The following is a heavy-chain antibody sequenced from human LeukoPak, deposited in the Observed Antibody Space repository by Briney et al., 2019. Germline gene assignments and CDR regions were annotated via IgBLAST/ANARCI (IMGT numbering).Heavy chain of an antibody. CDR1: GFTFSSYG. CDR3: AKDRISSSSPLDY. CDR2: ISYDGSNK. J-gene: IGHJ4*02. Sequence: GGSLRLSCAASGFTFSSYGMHWVRQAPGKGLEWVAVISYDGSNKYYADSVKGRFTISRDNSKNTLYLQMNSLRAEDTAVYYCAKDRISSSSPLDYWGQGTLVTVSS. V-gene: IGHV3-30*18. D-gene: IGHD6-13*01.